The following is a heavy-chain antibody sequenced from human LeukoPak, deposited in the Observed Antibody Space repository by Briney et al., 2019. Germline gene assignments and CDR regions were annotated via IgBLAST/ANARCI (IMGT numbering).Heavy chain of an antibody. CDR2: IYSGGST. CDR1: GLTVSSNY. Sequence: GGSMRLSCAASGLTVSSNYMSWVRQAPGKGLEWVSVIYSGGSTYYADSVKGRFTNSRDNSKNTLYLQMNSLRAEDTAVYYCARAPPYYYDSSGYLFGEAFDIWGQGTMVTVSS. CDR3: ARAPPYYYDSSGYLFGEAFDI. D-gene: IGHD3-22*01. V-gene: IGHV3-53*01. J-gene: IGHJ3*02.